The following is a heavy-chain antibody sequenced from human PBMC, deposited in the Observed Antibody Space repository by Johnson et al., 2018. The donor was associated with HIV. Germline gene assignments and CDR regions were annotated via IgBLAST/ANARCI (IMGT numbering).Heavy chain of an antibody. J-gene: IGHJ3*02. CDR1: GFTVSSNY. V-gene: IGHV3-66*01. D-gene: IGHD1-26*01. CDR3: AREGSVGATIFTMFDAFDI. CDR2: VYSGGTT. Sequence: EVQLVESGGGLVKPGKSLRLSCAASGFTVSSNYMSWVRQAPGKGLESVSVVYSGGTTHYADSVKGRFTTSRDNARNSLYLQMNSLRAEDTAVYYCAREGSVGATIFTMFDAFDIWGQGTMVTVSS.